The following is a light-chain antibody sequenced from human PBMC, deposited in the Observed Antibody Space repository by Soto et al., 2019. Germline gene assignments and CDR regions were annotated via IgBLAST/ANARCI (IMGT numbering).Light chain of an antibody. Sequence: DIQLIQSPATLSASVGDRITITCRATENIFKYLAWYQQRSGSAPSLLIYAASDLETGVPTRFSGSGSGTEFTLTIDSLQPEDSATYYCQHYNTQSITFGGGTKVDVK. J-gene: IGKJ4*01. V-gene: IGKV1-5*01. CDR1: ENIFKY. CDR2: AAS. CDR3: QHYNTQSIT.